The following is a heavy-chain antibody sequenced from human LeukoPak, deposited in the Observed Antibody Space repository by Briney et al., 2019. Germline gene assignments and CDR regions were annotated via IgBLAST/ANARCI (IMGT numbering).Heavy chain of an antibody. CDR2: INAGNGNT. CDR1: GYTFASYA. Sequence: VASVKVSCKASGYTFASYAMHWVRQAPGQRLEWMGWINAGNGNTKYSQKFQGRVTITRDTSASTAYMELSSLRSEDTAVYYCARAPGIYYYDSSGYFPLGYWGQGTLVTVSS. CDR3: ARAPGIYYYDSSGYFPLGY. D-gene: IGHD3-22*01. J-gene: IGHJ4*02. V-gene: IGHV1-3*01.